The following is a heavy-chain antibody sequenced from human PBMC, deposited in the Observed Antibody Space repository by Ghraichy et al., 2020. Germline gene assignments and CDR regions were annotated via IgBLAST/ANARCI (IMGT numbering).Heavy chain of an antibody. Sequence: GESLNISCAASGFTFSDYYMSWIRQAPGKGLEWVSYISSSGSTIYYADSVKGRFTISRDNAKNSLYLQMNSLRAEDTAVYYCARAGILSWYAYDYWGQGTLVTVSS. CDR3: ARAGILSWYAYDY. V-gene: IGHV3-11*01. D-gene: IGHD6-13*01. CDR1: GFTFSDYY. J-gene: IGHJ4*02. CDR2: ISSSGSTI.